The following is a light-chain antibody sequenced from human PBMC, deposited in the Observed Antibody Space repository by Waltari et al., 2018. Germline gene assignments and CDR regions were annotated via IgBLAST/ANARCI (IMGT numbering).Light chain of an antibody. CDR1: SSTIGSQY. CDR2: RHK. Sequence: QSVLTQPPSASGTPGQRVTISCSGSSSTIGSQYVFWYQQLPGTAPKLLTYRHKLRPSGVPDRFSCSTSGTSASLAISVLLSEDESDYHCAVWHDSLSAWVFGGGTKLTVL. V-gene: IGLV1-47*01. J-gene: IGLJ3*02. CDR3: AVWHDSLSAWV.